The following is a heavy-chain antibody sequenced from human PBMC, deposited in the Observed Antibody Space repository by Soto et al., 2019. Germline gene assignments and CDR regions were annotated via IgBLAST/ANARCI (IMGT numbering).Heavy chain of an antibody. CDR1: GFTFGGYG. V-gene: IGHV3-20*04. Sequence: GGSLRLSCAASGFTFGGYGMSWVRQAPGKELEWVSGINRNGGTTGYADSVKGRFTISIDNPKNSLYLQMNSLKAGVTVTYYCARGRYDFWSHFYGVNWLDTGAQGTLLTVSS. CDR3: ARGRYDFWSHFYGVNWLDT. CDR2: INRNGGTT. J-gene: IGHJ5*02. D-gene: IGHD3-3*01.